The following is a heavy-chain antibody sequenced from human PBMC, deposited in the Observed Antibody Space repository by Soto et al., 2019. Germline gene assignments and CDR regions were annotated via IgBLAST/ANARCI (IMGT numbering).Heavy chain of an antibody. V-gene: IGHV4-34*01. CDR2: INHSGST. Sequence: SETLSLTCAVYGGSFSGYYWSWIRQPPGKGLEWIGEINHSGSTNYNPSLKSRVTISVDTSKNQFSLKLSSVTAADTAVYYCARDRGYCSGGSCHAFDIWGQGTMVTVSS. CDR3: ARDRGYCSGGSCHAFDI. CDR1: GGSFSGYY. J-gene: IGHJ3*02. D-gene: IGHD2-15*01.